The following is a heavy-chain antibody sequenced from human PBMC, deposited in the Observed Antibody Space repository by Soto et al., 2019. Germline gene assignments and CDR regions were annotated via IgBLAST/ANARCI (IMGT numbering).Heavy chain of an antibody. CDR1: GFTFSSYG. CDR3: AKVRSSGGSYNDY. V-gene: IGHV3-30*18. D-gene: IGHD6-19*01. Sequence: GGSLRLSCAASGFTFSSYGMHWVRQAPGKGLEWVAVISYDGSNKYYADSVKGRFTISRDNSKNTLYLQMNSLRAEDTAVYYCAKVRSSGGSYNDYWGQGTLVTVSS. J-gene: IGHJ4*02. CDR2: ISYDGSNK.